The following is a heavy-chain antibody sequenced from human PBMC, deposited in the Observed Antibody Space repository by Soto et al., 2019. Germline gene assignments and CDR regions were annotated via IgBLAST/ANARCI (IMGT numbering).Heavy chain of an antibody. J-gene: IGHJ4*02. CDR2: INPSGGST. CDR3: ARALSIYYDSSGYSIDY. D-gene: IGHD3-22*01. CDR1: GYTFTSYY. Sequence: ASVKVSCKASGYTFTSYYMHWVRQAPGQGLEWMGIINPSGGSTSYAQKFQGRVTMTRDTSTSTVYMELSSLRSEDTAVYYCARALSIYYDSSGYSIDYWGQGTLVTVSS. V-gene: IGHV1-46*01.